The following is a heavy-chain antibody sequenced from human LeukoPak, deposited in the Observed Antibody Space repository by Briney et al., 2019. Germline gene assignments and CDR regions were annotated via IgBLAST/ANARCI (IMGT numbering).Heavy chain of an antibody. V-gene: IGHV3-21*01. J-gene: IGHJ4*02. CDR3: ASPPSVDSSSPYYFEY. D-gene: IGHD6-6*01. CDR2: ISSSSRYI. Sequence: PGGSLRLSCAASGFTFSSYSIYWARQAPGKGLEWVSSISSSSRYINYADSVKGRFTISRDNAKNSLFLQMNSLRAEDTAVYYCASPPSVDSSSPYYFEYWGQGTLVTVSS. CDR1: GFTFSSYS.